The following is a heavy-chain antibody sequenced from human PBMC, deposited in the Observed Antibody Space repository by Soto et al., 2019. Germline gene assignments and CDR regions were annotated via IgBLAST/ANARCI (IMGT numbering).Heavy chain of an antibody. Sequence: QVQLQESGPGLVKPSETLSLTCTVSGGSISSYYWSWIRQPPGKGLEWIGYISYSGSTNYNPSLKSRVTISVDTSKNQFSLKLSSVTAADTAVYYCARFTWYFDLWGRGTLVTVSS. CDR3: ARFTWYFDL. V-gene: IGHV4-59*08. CDR2: ISYSGST. CDR1: GGSISSYY. J-gene: IGHJ2*01.